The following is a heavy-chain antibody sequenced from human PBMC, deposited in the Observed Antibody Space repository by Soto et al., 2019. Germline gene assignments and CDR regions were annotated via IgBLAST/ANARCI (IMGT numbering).Heavy chain of an antibody. Sequence: VGSLRLSCASSGFTFSSYWMSWVRQAPGKGLEWVANIKQDGSEKYYVDSVKGRFTISRDNAKNSLYLQMNSLRAEDTAVYYCARVYDSIVVVPAATAGYYYYMDVWGKGTTVTVSS. CDR2: IKQDGSEK. J-gene: IGHJ6*03. CDR1: GFTFSSYW. CDR3: ARVYDSIVVVPAATAGYYYYMDV. V-gene: IGHV3-7*01. D-gene: IGHD2-2*01.